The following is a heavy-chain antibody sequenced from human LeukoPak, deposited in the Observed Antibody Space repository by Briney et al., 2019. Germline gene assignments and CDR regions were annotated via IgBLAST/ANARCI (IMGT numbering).Heavy chain of an antibody. CDR1: GGTFSSYA. D-gene: IGHD3-22*01. Sequence: ASVKVSRKASGGTFSSYAISRVRQAPGQGLEWMGWINPNSGGTNYAQKFQGWVTMTRDTSISTAYMELSRLRSDDTAVYYCARGDPYYDSSGYYFDYYYGMDVWGQGTTVTVSS. J-gene: IGHJ6*02. CDR2: INPNSGGT. CDR3: ARGDPYYDSSGYYFDYYYGMDV. V-gene: IGHV1-2*04.